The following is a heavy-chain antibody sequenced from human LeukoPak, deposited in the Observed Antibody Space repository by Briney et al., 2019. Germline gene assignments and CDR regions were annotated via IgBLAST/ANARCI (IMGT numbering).Heavy chain of an antibody. J-gene: IGHJ4*02. CDR1: GGSIRSSSSY. CDR3: ARQPVETTARTLDY. CDR2: FYCRGCT. V-gene: IGHV4-39*01. Sequence: SETVPLTCTGSGGSIRSSSSYGGGIREPPGKGLEGVGSFYCRGCTYYSRSLKSRVTLFVGPRKKQSALTLSPVAAADTAGYYCARQPVETTARTLDYWGQGTLVTASS. D-gene: IGHD4-23*01.